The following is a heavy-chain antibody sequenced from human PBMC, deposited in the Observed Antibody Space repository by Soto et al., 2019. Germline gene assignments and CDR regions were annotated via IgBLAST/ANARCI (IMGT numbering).Heavy chain of an antibody. V-gene: IGHV3-23*01. CDR2: ISGSGGTT. Sequence: EVQLLESGGGLVQPGRSLRLSCAASGFTFSSYAMSWVRQAPGKGLERVSAISGSGGTTYYAASVKGRFTISRDNSKNTLFLQMNSLRAEDTAVYYCAKFFVETGGSSGWPWTFHYWGQGTLVTVSS. CDR3: AKFFVETGGSSGWPWTFHY. CDR1: GFTFSSYA. D-gene: IGHD6-25*01. J-gene: IGHJ4*02.